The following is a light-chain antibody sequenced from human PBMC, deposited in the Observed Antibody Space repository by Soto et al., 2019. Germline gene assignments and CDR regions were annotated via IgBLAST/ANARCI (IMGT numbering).Light chain of an antibody. Sequence: VLTQPASVSGSPGQSITISCTGTSSDIGSYDLVSWYQQHPGTAPKLIIYEVTKRPSGVSTRFSGSKSGNTASLTISGLQAVDEADYYCCSFADFTYVFGTGTKVTVL. CDR3: CSFADFTYV. V-gene: IGLV2-23*02. CDR2: EVT. CDR1: SSDIGSYDL. J-gene: IGLJ1*01.